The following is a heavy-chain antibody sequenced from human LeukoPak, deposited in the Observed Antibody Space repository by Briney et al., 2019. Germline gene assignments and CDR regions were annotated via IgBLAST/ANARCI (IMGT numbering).Heavy chain of an antibody. CDR3: ARDTGEPFYYYYMDV. V-gene: IGHV1-2*02. CDR1: GYTFTGYY. J-gene: IGHJ6*03. D-gene: IGHD3-10*01. CDR2: INPNSGGA. Sequence: APVKVSCKASGYTFTGYYMHWVRQAPGQGLEWMGWINPNSGGANYAQKFQGRVTMTRDTSISTAYMELSRLRSDDTAVYYCARDTGEPFYYYYMDVWGKGTTVTISS.